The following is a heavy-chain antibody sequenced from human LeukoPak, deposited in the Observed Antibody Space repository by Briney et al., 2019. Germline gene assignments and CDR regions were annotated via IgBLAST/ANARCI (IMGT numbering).Heavy chain of an antibody. CDR1: GYTFTSYG. CDR2: ISAYNGNT. V-gene: IGHV1-18*01. CDR3: ARILYSNNIDY. Sequence: GASVKVSCKASGYTFTSYGISWVRQAPGQGLEWMGWISAYNGNTNYAQKLQDRVTMTTDTSTSTAYMELRGLRSDDTAVYYCARILYSNNIDYWGQGTLVTVSS. J-gene: IGHJ4*02. D-gene: IGHD2/OR15-2a*01.